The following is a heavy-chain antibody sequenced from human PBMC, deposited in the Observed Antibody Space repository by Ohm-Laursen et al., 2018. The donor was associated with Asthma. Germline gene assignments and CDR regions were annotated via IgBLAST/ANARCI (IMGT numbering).Heavy chain of an antibody. V-gene: IGHV3-21*01. CDR1: GFTFSSYS. CDR3: ARALLGSRAFDI. Sequence: SLRLSCSASGFTFSSYSMNWVRQAPGKGLEWVSSISSSSSYIYYADSVKGRFTISRDNAKNSLYLQMNSLRAEDTAVYYCARALLGSRAFDIWGQGTMVTVSS. J-gene: IGHJ3*02. D-gene: IGHD7-27*01. CDR2: ISSSSSYI.